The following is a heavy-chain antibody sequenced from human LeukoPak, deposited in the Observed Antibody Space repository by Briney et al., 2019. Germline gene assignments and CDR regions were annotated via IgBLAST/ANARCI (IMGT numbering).Heavy chain of an antibody. Sequence: GGSLRLSCAASGFTFSSYAMSWVRQAPGKGLEWVSAISNNGSYTYYADSVQGRFTISRDNSKSTLCLQMNSLRAEDTAVYYCAKRLGYCSDGSCYFPYWGQGTLVTVSS. D-gene: IGHD2-15*01. CDR2: ISNNGSYT. V-gene: IGHV3-23*01. CDR1: GFTFSSYA. CDR3: AKRLGYCSDGSCYFPY. J-gene: IGHJ4*02.